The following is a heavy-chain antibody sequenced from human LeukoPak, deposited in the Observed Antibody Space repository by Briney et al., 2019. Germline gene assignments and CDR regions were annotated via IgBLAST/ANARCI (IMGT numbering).Heavy chain of an antibody. CDR3: ARQRSSGWYLSDP. D-gene: IGHD6-19*01. J-gene: IGHJ5*02. Sequence: GESLKISCKGSGYSFTSYWIGWVRQMPGKGLEWMGIIYPDDSDTRYSPSFQGQVTISADRSISTAYLQWSSLRASDTAMYYCARQRSSGWYLSDPWGQGTLVTVSS. V-gene: IGHV5-51*01. CDR1: GYSFTSYW. CDR2: IYPDDSDT.